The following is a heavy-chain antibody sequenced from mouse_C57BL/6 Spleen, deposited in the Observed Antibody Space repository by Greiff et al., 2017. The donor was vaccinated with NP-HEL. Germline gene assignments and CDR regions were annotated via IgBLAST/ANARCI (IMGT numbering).Heavy chain of an antibody. CDR3: ARSRYDYDYAMDY. J-gene: IGHJ4*01. D-gene: IGHD2-4*01. Sequence: QVQLKESGPELVKPGASVKISCKASGYAFSSSWMNWVKQRPGKGLEWIGRIYPGDGDTNYNGKFKGKATLTADKSSSTAYMQLSSLTSEDSAVYFCARSRYDYDYAMDYWGQGTSVTVSS. CDR2: IYPGDGDT. CDR1: GYAFSSSW. V-gene: IGHV1-82*01.